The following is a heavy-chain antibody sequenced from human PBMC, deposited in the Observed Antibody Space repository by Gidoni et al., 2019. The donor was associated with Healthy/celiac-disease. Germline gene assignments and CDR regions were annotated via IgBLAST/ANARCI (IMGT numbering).Heavy chain of an antibody. V-gene: IGHV5-51*01. CDR1: GYSFTSYW. D-gene: IGHD6-19*01. Sequence: EVQLVQSGAEVKKPGESLTISCKGSGYSFTSYWIGWVRQMPGKGLEWMGIIYPGDSDTRYSPSFQGQVTISADKSISTAYLQWSSLKASDTAMYYCARQGGTVAGYYYYYGMDVWGQGTTVTVSS. J-gene: IGHJ6*02. CDR2: IYPGDSDT. CDR3: ARQGGTVAGYYYYYGMDV.